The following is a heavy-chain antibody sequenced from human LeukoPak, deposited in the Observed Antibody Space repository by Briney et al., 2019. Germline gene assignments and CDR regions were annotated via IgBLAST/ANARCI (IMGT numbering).Heavy chain of an antibody. CDR1: GGSVSTSDYY. Sequence: SETLSLTCTVSGGSVSTSDYYWGWIRQSPVKGLEWIGDVFYTGKTNYNPSLRGRATISIDTSKNQFSLKLTYVTAADSAVYYCARVFDSWGQGSLVTVSS. CDR2: VFYTGKT. V-gene: IGHV4-39*07. J-gene: IGHJ4*02. CDR3: ARVFDS.